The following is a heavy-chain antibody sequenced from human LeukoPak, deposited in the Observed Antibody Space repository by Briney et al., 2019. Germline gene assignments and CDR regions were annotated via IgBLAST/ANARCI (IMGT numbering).Heavy chain of an antibody. D-gene: IGHD6-6*01. CDR2: ISRDGGST. V-gene: IGHV3-43*02. J-gene: IGHJ6*02. Sequence: GGSLRLSCAASGFTFDDYAMHWVRQAPGKGLEWVSLISRDGGSTYYADSVKGRFTISRDNSKNSLYLQMNSLRTEDTALYYCAKESVPQSIAARPSLSLRYYYYGMDVWGQGTTVTVSS. CDR3: AKESVPQSIAARPSLSLRYYYYGMDV. CDR1: GFTFDDYA.